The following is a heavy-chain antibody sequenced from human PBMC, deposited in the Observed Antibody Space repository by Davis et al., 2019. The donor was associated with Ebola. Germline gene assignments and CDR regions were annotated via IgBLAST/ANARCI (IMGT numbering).Heavy chain of an antibody. V-gene: IGHV5-51*01. D-gene: IGHD3-22*01. Sequence: GGSLRLSCKVSGYSFTTYWIGWVRQMPGKGLEWMGTVYPGDSDTRYSPSFQGHVTISAEKSSNTAYLQWSSLKASDTAIYYCAKLGRSSDYYGRHFDWWGQGTRVTVSS. CDR1: GYSFTTYW. CDR2: VYPGDSDT. J-gene: IGHJ4*02. CDR3: AKLGRSSDYYGRHFDW.